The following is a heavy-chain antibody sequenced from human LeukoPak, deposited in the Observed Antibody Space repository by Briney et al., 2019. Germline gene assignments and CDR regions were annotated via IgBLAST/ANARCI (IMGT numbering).Heavy chain of an antibody. CDR2: INHSGST. CDR1: GGSFSGYY. Sequence: ASETLSLTCAVYGGSFSGYYWSWIRQPPGKGLGWIGEINHSGSTNYNPSLKSRVTISVDTSKNQFSLKLSSVTAADTAVYYCARGHSSSFIFKRPYYYYYGMDVWGQGTTVTVSS. J-gene: IGHJ6*02. V-gene: IGHV4-34*01. CDR3: ARGHSSSFIFKRPYYYYYGMDV. D-gene: IGHD6-6*01.